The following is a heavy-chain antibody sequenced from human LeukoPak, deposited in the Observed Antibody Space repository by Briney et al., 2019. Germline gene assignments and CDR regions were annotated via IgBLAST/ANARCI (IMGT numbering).Heavy chain of an antibody. V-gene: IGHV3-7*01. D-gene: IGHD3-10*02. CDR3: AELGITMIGGV. Sequence: GGSLRLSCAASGFTFSSYWMHWVRQAPGKGLEWVANIKQDGSEKYYVDSGKGRFTISRDNSKNSLYLQMNSLRAEDTAVYYCAELGITMIGGVWGKGTTVTVSS. CDR2: IKQDGSEK. CDR1: GFTFSSYW. J-gene: IGHJ6*04.